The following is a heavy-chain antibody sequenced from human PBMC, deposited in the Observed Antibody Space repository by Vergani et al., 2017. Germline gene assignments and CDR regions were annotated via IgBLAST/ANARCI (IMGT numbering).Heavy chain of an antibody. CDR2: NIPILGIA. J-gene: IGHJ3*02. D-gene: IGHD3-22*01. Sequence: QVQLVQSGAEVKKPGSSVKVSCKASGGIFSSYAISWVRQAPGQGLEWMGRNIPILGIANYAQKFQGRVPITADKSTSTAYMELSSLRSEDTAVYYCARPGSSGYSDAFDIWGQGTMVTVSS. CDR3: ARPGSSGYSDAFDI. CDR1: GGIFSSYA. V-gene: IGHV1-69*04.